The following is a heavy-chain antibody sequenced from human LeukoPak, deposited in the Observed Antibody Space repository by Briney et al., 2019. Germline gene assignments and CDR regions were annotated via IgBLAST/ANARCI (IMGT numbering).Heavy chain of an antibody. CDR2: IYYSGST. Sequence: SETLSLTCTVSGGSISSYYWSWIRQPPGKGLEWIGYIYYSGSTNYNPSLKSRVTISVDTSKNQISLKLSSVTAADTAVYYCARLVASLRYYYDSSGYSLDNWFDPWGQGTLVTVSS. J-gene: IGHJ5*02. CDR1: GGSISSYY. D-gene: IGHD3-22*01. CDR3: ARLVASLRYYYDSSGYSLDNWFDP. V-gene: IGHV4-59*08.